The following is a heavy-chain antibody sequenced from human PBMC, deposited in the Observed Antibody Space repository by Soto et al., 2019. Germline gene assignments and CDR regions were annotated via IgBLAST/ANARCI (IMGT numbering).Heavy chain of an antibody. V-gene: IGHV1-8*01. CDR2: INPNSGDT. J-gene: IGHJ5*02. CDR3: ARNYDFWVSDP. D-gene: IGHD3-3*01. Sequence: ASVKVSCKASGYTFTSYDINRVRQATGQGLEWMGWINPNSGDTGYAQKFRGRVTMTSDTSISTVYMEVSSLTSEDTAVYFCARNYDFWVSDPWGQGTLVTVSS. CDR1: GYTFTSYD.